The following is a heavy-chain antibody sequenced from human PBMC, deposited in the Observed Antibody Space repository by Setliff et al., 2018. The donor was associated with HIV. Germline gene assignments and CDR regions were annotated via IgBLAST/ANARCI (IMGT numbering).Heavy chain of an antibody. Sequence: PSETLSLTCTVSGGSISSGSYYWSWIRQPPGKGLEWIGHIYTSGSTNYNPSLKSRVTISVDTSKNQFSLKLSSVTAADTAVYYCARGFTAAAGPTGYWSQGTLVTVSS. CDR1: GGSISSGSYY. V-gene: IGHV4-61*01. CDR2: IYTSGST. D-gene: IGHD6-13*01. J-gene: IGHJ4*02. CDR3: ARGFTAAAGPTGY.